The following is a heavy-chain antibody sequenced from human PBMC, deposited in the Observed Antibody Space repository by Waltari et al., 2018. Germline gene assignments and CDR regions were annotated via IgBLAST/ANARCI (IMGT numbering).Heavy chain of an antibody. J-gene: IGHJ3*02. CDR3: ARAGEGAAAYTFDI. Sequence: EVQLVESGVGLVQPGGSLRLSCAASGFTFSSNWLPRVPQGPGKGLVGVSRIDTDGSGTGYAASVKGRFSISRDNAKNTLYLQMNSLRAEDTAVYYCARAGEGAAAYTFDIWGQGTMVTVSS. CDR1: GFTFSSNW. CDR2: IDTDGSGT. D-gene: IGHD6-13*01. V-gene: IGHV3-74*01.